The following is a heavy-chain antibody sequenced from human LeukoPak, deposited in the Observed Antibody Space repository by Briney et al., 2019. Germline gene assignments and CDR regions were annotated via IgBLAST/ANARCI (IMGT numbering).Heavy chain of an antibody. D-gene: IGHD5-12*01. V-gene: IGHV1-8*01. CDR3: AKAAIMAPMNADWFDP. Sequence: GASVKVSCKASGYTFTNYEINWVRQATGQGLEWMGWMNPKSGNTAYAQKFQGRVSMTRDTSIGTAYLELSSLTSDDTAVYYCAKAAIMAPMNADWFDPWGQGTLVTVSS. CDR2: MNPKSGNT. J-gene: IGHJ5*02. CDR1: GYTFTNYE.